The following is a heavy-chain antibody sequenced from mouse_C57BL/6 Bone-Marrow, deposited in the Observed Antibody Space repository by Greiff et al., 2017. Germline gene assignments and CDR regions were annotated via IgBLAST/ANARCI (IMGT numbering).Heavy chain of an antibody. Sequence: VQLKQSGAELARPGASVKMSCKASGYTFTSYTMHWVKQRPGQGLEWIGYINPSSGYTKYNQKFKDKATLTADESSSTAYMQLSSLTSEDSAVYYCARYGVYGTDWYFDVWGTGTTVTVSS. CDR1: GYTFTSYT. V-gene: IGHV1-4*01. CDR3: ARYGVYGTDWYFDV. D-gene: IGHD1-1*01. J-gene: IGHJ1*03. CDR2: INPSSGYT.